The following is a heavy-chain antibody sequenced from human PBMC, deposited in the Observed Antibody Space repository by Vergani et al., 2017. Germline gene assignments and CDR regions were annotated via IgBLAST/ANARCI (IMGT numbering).Heavy chain of an antibody. J-gene: IGHJ3*02. CDR3: ARSPEHQIPLYAFDI. Sequence: VHLVESGGGVVQPGRSLRLSCAASGFTFSSNWMSWVRQAPGKGLEWVANIKQDGSEKYYLDSVKGRFTISRDNAKNSLYLQMNSLRAEDTAVYYCARSPEHQIPLYAFDIWGQGTMVTVSS. D-gene: IGHD1-14*01. V-gene: IGHV3-7*01. CDR2: IKQDGSEK. CDR1: GFTFSSNW.